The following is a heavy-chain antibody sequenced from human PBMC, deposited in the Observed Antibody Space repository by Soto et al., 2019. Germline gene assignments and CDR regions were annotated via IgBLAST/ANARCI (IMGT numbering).Heavy chain of an antibody. CDR2: ISGSGGST. V-gene: IGHV3-23*01. D-gene: IGHD3-3*02. CDR1: GFTFSSYA. Sequence: PGGSLRLSCAASGFTFSSYAMSWVRQAPGKGLEWVSAISGSGGSTYYADSVKGRFTISRDNSKNTLYLQMNGLRAEDTAVYYCSSHFWSGRRFDYWGQGTLVTVSS. J-gene: IGHJ4*02. CDR3: SSHFWSGRRFDY.